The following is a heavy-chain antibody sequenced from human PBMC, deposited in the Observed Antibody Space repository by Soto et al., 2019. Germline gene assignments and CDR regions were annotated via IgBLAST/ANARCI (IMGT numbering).Heavy chain of an antibody. CDR1: GFTFSSYA. Sequence: GGSLRLSCASSGFTFSSYAMSWVRQAPGKGLEWVSAISGSGGSTYYADYVKGRFTISRDNSKNTLYLQMNSLRAEDTAVYYCARGEPALIDAFDIWGQGTMVTVSS. CDR2: ISGSGGST. V-gene: IGHV3-23*01. D-gene: IGHD3-10*01. CDR3: ARGEPALIDAFDI. J-gene: IGHJ3*02.